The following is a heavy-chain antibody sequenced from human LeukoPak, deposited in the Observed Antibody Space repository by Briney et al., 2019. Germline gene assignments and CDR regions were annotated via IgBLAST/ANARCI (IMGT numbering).Heavy chain of an antibody. CDR2: TYYRSKWYN. J-gene: IGHJ4*02. CDR1: GDSVFHNSVA. D-gene: IGHD1-7*01. CDR3: ARAGWNLELRFDY. Sequence: KLSQTLSLTCAISGDSVFHNSVAWNWIRQSPSRGLEWLGRTYYRSKWYNDYAVSVKSRITINPDTSKNQFSLQLNSVTPEDTAVYYCARAGWNLELRFDYWGQGTLVIVSS. V-gene: IGHV6-1*01.